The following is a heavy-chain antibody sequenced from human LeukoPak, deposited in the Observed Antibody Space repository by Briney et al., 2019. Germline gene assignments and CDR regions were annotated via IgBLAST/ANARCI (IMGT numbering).Heavy chain of an antibody. V-gene: IGHV3-64*01. CDR1: GFTLSSYA. CDR3: ARGEGGYFDY. D-gene: IGHD1-26*01. J-gene: IGHJ4*02. Sequence: GGSLRLSCAASGFTLSSYAMHWVRQAPGKGLEYVSAISRNGGTTYYANSVKGRFTISRDNSKNTLYLQMGSLRAADIAVYYCARGEGGYFDYWGQGTLVTVSS. CDR2: ISRNGGTT.